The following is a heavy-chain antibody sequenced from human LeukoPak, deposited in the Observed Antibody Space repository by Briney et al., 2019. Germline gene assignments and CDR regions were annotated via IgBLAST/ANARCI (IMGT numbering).Heavy chain of an antibody. V-gene: IGHV3-43*01. CDR3: AKDLQSSSYLTTLPSYGMDV. CDR2: ISWDGGST. D-gene: IGHD6-19*01. J-gene: IGHJ6*02. Sequence: GGSLRLSCAASGFTFDDYTMHWVRQAPGKDLEWVSLISWDGGSTYYADSVKGRFTISRDNSKNSLYLQMNSLRTEDTALYYCAKDLQSSSYLTTLPSYGMDVWGQGTTVTVSS. CDR1: GFTFDDYT.